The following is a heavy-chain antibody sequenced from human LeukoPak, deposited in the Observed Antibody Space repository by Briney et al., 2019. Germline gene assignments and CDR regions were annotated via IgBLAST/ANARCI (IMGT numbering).Heavy chain of an antibody. CDR1: GFTFSSYA. Sequence: GGSLRLSCAVSGFTFSSYAMSWVRQAPGKGLEWVAVIWYDGSNKYYAGSVKGRFTISRDNSKNTLYLQMNSLRAEDTAVYYCARAGSYSAEYFQHWGQGTLVTVSS. CDR2: IWYDGSNK. J-gene: IGHJ1*01. CDR3: ARAGSYSAEYFQH. D-gene: IGHD1-26*01. V-gene: IGHV3-33*08.